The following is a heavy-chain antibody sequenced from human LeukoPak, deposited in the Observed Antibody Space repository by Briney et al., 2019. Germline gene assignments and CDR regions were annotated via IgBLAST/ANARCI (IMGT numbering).Heavy chain of an antibody. CDR1: GFTFSSYG. J-gene: IGHJ4*02. V-gene: IGHV3-30*03. CDR3: ARETGDSSWDNYFDY. CDR2: ISYDGSNK. D-gene: IGHD6-13*01. Sequence: PGGSLRLSCAASGFTFSSYGMHWVRQAPGKGLQWVAVISYDGSNKYYADSVKGRFTISRDNSKNTLYLQMNSLRDEDTAVYYCARETGDSSWDNYFDYWGQGTLVTVSS.